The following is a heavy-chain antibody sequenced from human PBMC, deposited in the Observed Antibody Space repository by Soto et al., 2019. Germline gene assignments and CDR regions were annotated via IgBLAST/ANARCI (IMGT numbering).Heavy chain of an antibody. CDR3: GHYDFCSGVN. V-gene: IGHV2-5*02. CDR1: GFSLATSGVG. D-gene: IGHD3-3*01. Sequence: QVTLKESGPTLVRPTQTLTLTCTFSGFSLATSGVGVGWIRQAPGKAPEWLALLYWDDDKRYRPSLKTRLTITKDSSKNQVVLTMTNLEPADTATYHGGHYDFCSGVNWGPATMVTVSS. J-gene: IGHJ4*02. CDR2: LYWDDDK.